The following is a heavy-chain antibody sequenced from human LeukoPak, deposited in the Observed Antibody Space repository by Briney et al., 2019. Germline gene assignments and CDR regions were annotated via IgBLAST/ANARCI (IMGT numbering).Heavy chain of an antibody. CDR2: ITGNSVNT. J-gene: IGHJ4*02. D-gene: IGHD6-19*01. CDR3: AKGKYSSGGVPDY. CDR1: GFTFSIHA. V-gene: IGHV3-23*01. Sequence: GGSLRLSCAASGFTFSIHAMNWVRQAPGKGLEWVSVITGNSVNTFYADSVKGRFTISRDNSKNTLYLQINSLRGEDTAVYYCAKGKYSSGGVPDYWGQGTLVTVSS.